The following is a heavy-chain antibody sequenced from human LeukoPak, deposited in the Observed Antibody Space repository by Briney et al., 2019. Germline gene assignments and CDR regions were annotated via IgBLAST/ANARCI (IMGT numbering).Heavy chain of an antibody. J-gene: IGHJ3*02. V-gene: IGHV3-21*01. CDR2: ISSSSYI. Sequence: GGSLRLSCAASGFTFSSYSMNWVRQAPGKGLEWVSSISSSSYIYYADSVKGRFTISRDNAKNSLYLQMNSLRAEDTAVYYCARDIGEPLDAFDIWGQGTMVTVSS. CDR1: GFTFSSYS. CDR3: ARDIGEPLDAFDI. D-gene: IGHD3-10*01.